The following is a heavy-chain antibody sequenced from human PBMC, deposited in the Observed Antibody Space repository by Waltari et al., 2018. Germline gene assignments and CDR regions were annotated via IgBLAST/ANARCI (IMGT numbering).Heavy chain of an antibody. J-gene: IGHJ3*02. CDR1: GFTFDDYA. CDR3: AKDMEWELGAFDI. CDR2: ISWNSGSI. Sequence: EVQLVESGGGLVQPGRSLRLSCAASGFTFDDYAMHWVRQAPGKGLEWVSGISWNSGSIGYADSVKGRFTISRDNAKNSLYLQMNSLRAEDTALYHCAKDMEWELGAFDIWGQGTMVTVSS. V-gene: IGHV3-9*01. D-gene: IGHD1-26*01.